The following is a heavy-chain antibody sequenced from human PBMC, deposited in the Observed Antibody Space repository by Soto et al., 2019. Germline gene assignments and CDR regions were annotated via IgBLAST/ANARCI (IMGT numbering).Heavy chain of an antibody. V-gene: IGHV1-2*02. CDR2: INPNSGGT. J-gene: IGHJ4*02. D-gene: IGHD2-15*01. CDR3: ARVWCSGGSCYSTPDY. CDR1: GYTFTGYY. Sequence: ASVKVSCKASGYTFTGYYMHWVRQAPGQGLEWMGWINPNSGGTNYAQKFQGRVTMTRDTSISTAYMELSRLRSDDTAVYYCARVWCSGGSCYSTPDYWGQGTLVTVSS.